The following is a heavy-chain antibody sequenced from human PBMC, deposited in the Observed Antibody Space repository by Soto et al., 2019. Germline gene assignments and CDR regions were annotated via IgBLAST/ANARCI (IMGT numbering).Heavy chain of an antibody. Sequence: QVQLVESGGGVVQPGRSLRLSCAASGFTFSSYGMHWVRQAPGKGLEWVAVISYDGSNKYYAESVKGRFTISRDNSKNTMYLQMNSLRAEDTAVYYCAKNHAPYCSGGSCYSGYYGMDVWGQGTTVTVSS. CDR1: GFTFSSYG. D-gene: IGHD2-15*01. J-gene: IGHJ6*02. CDR3: AKNHAPYCSGGSCYSGYYGMDV. CDR2: ISYDGSNK. V-gene: IGHV3-30*18.